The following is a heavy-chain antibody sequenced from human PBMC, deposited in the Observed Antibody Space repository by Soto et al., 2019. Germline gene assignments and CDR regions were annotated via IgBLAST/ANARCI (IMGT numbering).Heavy chain of an antibody. V-gene: IGHV5-51*03. D-gene: IGHD3-10*01. Sequence: EVQLVQSGAEVKKPGESLKISCKGSGYSFTSYWIGWVRQMPGKVLEGMGIIYPGDSDTRYSPSFQGQVTISADKSISTAYLQWSSLKASDTAMYYCARAMIRGKNYYGMDVWGQGTTVTVSS. CDR1: GYSFTSYW. CDR2: IYPGDSDT. J-gene: IGHJ6*02. CDR3: ARAMIRGKNYYGMDV.